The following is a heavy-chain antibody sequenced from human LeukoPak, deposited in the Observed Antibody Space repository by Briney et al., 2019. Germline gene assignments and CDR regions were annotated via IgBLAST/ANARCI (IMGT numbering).Heavy chain of an antibody. CDR2: FDPEDGET. Sequence: ASVKVSCKVSGYTLTELSMHWVRQAPGKGLEWMGGFDPEDGETIYAQKFQGRVTMTEDTSTDTAYVELSSLRSEDTAVYYCATASYPGTAYNFDYWGQGTLVTVSS. CDR3: ATASYPGTAYNFDY. V-gene: IGHV1-24*01. CDR1: GYTLTELS. J-gene: IGHJ4*02. D-gene: IGHD1-1*01.